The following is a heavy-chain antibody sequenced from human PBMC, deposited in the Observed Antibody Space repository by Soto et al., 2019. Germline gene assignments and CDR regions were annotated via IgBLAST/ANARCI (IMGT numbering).Heavy chain of an antibody. D-gene: IGHD3-9*01. CDR3: ARAGDILTVTNYFDY. CDR1: GGSISSGDYY. V-gene: IGHV4-30-4*01. CDR2: IYYSGST. Sequence: QVQLQESGPGLVKPSQTLSLTCTVSGGSISSGDYYWSWIRQPPGKGLEWIGYIYYSGSTYYNPSLKSRVTISVDPAKNQFSLKLRSVTAADTAVYYCARAGDILTVTNYFDYWGQGTLVTVSS. J-gene: IGHJ4*02.